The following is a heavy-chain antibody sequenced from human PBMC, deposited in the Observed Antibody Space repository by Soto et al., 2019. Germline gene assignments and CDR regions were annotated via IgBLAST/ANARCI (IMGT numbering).Heavy chain of an antibody. CDR2: ISYDGVNK. CDR1: GFSFDSYA. Sequence: QVHLVESGGGVVQPGRSLTLSCAASGFSFDSYAMHGVRQAPGKLEWLAIISYDGVNKFYADSVRGRFTISRDNSKNTLYVQMDSLRGDDTAVYYCARDLSHCIGGRCFSSNGIDVWGQGTTVTVSS. CDR3: ARDLSHCIGGRCFSSNGIDV. D-gene: IGHD2-15*01. V-gene: IGHV3-30-3*01. J-gene: IGHJ6*02.